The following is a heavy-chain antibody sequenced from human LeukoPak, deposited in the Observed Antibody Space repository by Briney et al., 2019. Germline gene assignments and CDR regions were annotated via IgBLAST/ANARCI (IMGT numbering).Heavy chain of an antibody. CDR2: INPSGGST. Sequence: ASVKVSCKASGYTFTSYYTHWVRQAPGQGLEWMGIINPSGGSTSYAQKFQGRVTMTRDTSTSTVYMELSSLRSEDTAVYYCARVSRMITFGGVIPEYYFDYWGQGTLVTVSS. CDR1: GYTFTSYY. V-gene: IGHV1-46*01. J-gene: IGHJ4*02. CDR3: ARVSRMITFGGVIPEYYFDY. D-gene: IGHD3-16*02.